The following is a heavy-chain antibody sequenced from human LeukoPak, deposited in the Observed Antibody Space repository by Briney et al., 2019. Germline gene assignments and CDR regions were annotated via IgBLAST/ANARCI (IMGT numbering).Heavy chain of an antibody. CDR2: IYYSGST. CDR1: GGSISSGDYY. Sequence: SETLSLTCTVSGGSISSGDYYWSWIRQPPGKGLEWIGYIYYSGSTYYNPSLKSRVTISVDTPKNQFSLKLSSVTAADTAVYYCARSYDISPIDYWGQGTLVTVSS. V-gene: IGHV4-30-4*08. D-gene: IGHD3-9*01. CDR3: ARSYDISPIDY. J-gene: IGHJ4*02.